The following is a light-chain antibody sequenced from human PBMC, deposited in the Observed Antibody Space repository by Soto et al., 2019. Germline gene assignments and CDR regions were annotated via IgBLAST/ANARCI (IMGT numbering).Light chain of an antibody. Sequence: QSALTQPPSASWTPGQRVTISFSGNSSTFGSIYVYWYQQLPGTAPKLLIYRNNQRPSGVPDRFSGSKSGTSASLAISGLRSEDEADYYCAAWDDSLSGYVFGTGTKVTVL. CDR2: RNN. V-gene: IGLV1-47*01. CDR3: AAWDDSLSGYV. J-gene: IGLJ1*01. CDR1: SSTFGSIY.